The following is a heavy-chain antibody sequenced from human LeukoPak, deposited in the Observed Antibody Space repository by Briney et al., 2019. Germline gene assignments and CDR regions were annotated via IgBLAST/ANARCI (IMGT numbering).Heavy chain of an antibody. V-gene: IGHV4-39*01. D-gene: IGHD6-19*01. J-gene: IGHJ4*02. Sequence: SETLSLTCTVSGGSISSSSYYWGWIRQPPGKGLEWIGSIYYSGSTYYNPSLKSRVTISVDTSKNQFSLKLSSVTAADTAVYYCARRAVAGTGVDYWGQGTLVTVPS. CDR2: IYYSGST. CDR3: ARRAVAGTGVDY. CDR1: GGSISSSSYY.